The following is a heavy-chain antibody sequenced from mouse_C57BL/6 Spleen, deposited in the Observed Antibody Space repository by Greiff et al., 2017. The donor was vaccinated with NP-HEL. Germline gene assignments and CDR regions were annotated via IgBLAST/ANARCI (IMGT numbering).Heavy chain of an antibody. CDR2: ISYDGSN. CDR1: GYSITSGYY. CDR3: ARDELGAMDY. D-gene: IGHD4-1*01. Sequence: EVQLQQSGPGLVKPSQSLSLTCSVTGYSITSGYYWNWIRQFPGNKLEWMGYISYDGSNNYNPSLKNRISITRDTSKNQFFLKLNSVTTEDTATYYCARDELGAMDYWGQGTSVTVSS. V-gene: IGHV3-6*01. J-gene: IGHJ4*01.